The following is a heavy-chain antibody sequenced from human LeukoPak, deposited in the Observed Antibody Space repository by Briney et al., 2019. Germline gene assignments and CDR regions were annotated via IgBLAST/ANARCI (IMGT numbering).Heavy chain of an antibody. CDR3: ARHKLVNAFDI. V-gene: IGHV4-59*08. CDR1: GFTFSSYW. Sequence: KSGGSLRLSCAASGFTFSSYWMSWVRQPPGKGLEWIGSIYYSGSTNYNPSLKSRVTISVDTSKNQFSLKLSSVTAADTAVYYCARHKLVNAFDIWGQGTMVTVSS. J-gene: IGHJ3*02. CDR2: IYYSGST.